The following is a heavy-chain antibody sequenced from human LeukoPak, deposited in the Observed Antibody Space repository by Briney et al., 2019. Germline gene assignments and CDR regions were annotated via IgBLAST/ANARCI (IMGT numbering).Heavy chain of an antibody. J-gene: IGHJ4*02. D-gene: IGHD2-2*01. V-gene: IGHV1-2*02. Sequence: ASVKVSCKASGYTFTGYYMHWVRQAPGQGLEWMGWINPNSGDTKYAQKFQGRVTMSRDTSISTAYMELSRLRSDDTAVYYCARGDIVVVPAAFSLDYWGQGTLVTVSS. CDR1: GYTFTGYY. CDR3: ARGDIVVVPAAFSLDY. CDR2: INPNSGDT.